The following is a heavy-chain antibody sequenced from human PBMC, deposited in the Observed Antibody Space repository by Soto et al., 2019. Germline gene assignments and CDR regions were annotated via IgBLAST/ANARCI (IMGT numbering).Heavy chain of an antibody. CDR3: ARRGDSSGYMDY. V-gene: IGHV5-51*01. CDR2: IYPGDSDT. J-gene: IGHJ4*02. Sequence: ESLKISCKGSVYSFTKYWISWVRQMPGKGLEWMGIIYPGDSDTRYSPSFQGQVTISADKSISTAYLQWSSLKASDTAIYYCARRGDSSGYMDYWGQGILVTVSS. D-gene: IGHD3-22*01. CDR1: VYSFTKYW.